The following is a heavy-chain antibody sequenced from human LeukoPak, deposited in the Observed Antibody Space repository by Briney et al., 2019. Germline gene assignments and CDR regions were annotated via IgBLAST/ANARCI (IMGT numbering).Heavy chain of an antibody. CDR1: GFTFSSYD. V-gene: IGHV3-23*01. CDR2: ISGSGGST. CDR3: AKSITAAGTVY. Sequence: PGGSLRLSCAASGFTFSSYDMGWVRQAPGKGLEWVSVISGSGGSTYCADSVKGRFTISRDNSENTLYLQMNSLRAEDTAVYYCAKSITAAGTVYWGQGTLVTVSS. J-gene: IGHJ4*02. D-gene: IGHD6-13*01.